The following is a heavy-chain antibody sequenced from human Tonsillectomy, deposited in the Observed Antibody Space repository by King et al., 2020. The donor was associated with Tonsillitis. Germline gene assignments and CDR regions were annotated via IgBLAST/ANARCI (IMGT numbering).Heavy chain of an antibody. V-gene: IGHV3-66*01. CDR1: GFIVSNNF. CDR2: VYSGGRK. CDR3: AKDLDNEYNSYARDY. Sequence: VQLVESGGGLVQPGGSLRLSCAASGFIVSNNFISWVRQAPGKGLEWVAVVYSGGRKFYADFVKGRFTISRDNSKNTVYLQMNSLRAEDTAVYYCAKDLDNEYNSYARDYWGQGTLVTVSP. J-gene: IGHJ4*02. D-gene: IGHD1-1*01.